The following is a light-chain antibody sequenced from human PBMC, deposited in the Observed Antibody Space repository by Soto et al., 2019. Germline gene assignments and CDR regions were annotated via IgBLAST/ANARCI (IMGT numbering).Light chain of an antibody. CDR1: SSNIGAGFD. J-gene: IGLJ3*02. CDR2: GNS. Sequence: QSVLTQPPSVSGAPGQRVTISCTGSSSNIGAGFDVHWYQHLPGTAPKLLIYGNSNRPSGVPDRFSGSKSGTSASLAITGLQAEDEADYHCQSYDSSLSGSWVFGGGTKLTAL. CDR3: QSYDSSLSGSWV. V-gene: IGLV1-40*01.